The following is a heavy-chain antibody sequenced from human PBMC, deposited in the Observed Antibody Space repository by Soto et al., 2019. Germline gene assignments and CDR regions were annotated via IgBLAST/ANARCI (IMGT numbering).Heavy chain of an antibody. CDR3: ARGKRYTNDY. J-gene: IGHJ4*02. CDR2: MSPNSGRT. D-gene: IGHD2-2*02. CDR1: GYTFSNHN. V-gene: IGHV1-8*01. Sequence: GASVKVSCKASGYTFSNHNINWGRQATGQGLEWMGWMSPNSGRTGYAQKFQGRVTMTRNTSSSTAYMELSSLRSDDTAVYYCARGKRYTNDYWGQGTLVTVSS.